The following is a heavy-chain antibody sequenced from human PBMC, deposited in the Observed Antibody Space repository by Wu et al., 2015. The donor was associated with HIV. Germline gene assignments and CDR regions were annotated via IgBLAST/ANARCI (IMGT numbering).Heavy chain of an antibody. D-gene: IGHD4-23*01. V-gene: IGHV1-46*03. CDR3: ARFGGGAVVTPVFDY. Sequence: QVQLVQSGAEVKKPGASVKVSCKASGYTFTSHYIHWVRQAPGQGLEWMGIINPSGGSTSYAQKFQGRVTMTRDTSTSTVYMELSSLRSEDTAVYYCARFGGGAVVTPVFDYVGPGNPGHRLL. J-gene: IGHJ4*02. CDR2: INPSGGST. CDR1: GYTFTSHY.